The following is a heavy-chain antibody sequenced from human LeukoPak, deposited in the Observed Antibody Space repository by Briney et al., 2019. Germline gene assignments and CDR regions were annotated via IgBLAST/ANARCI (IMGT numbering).Heavy chain of an antibody. CDR3: ARTYSSSDNWFGP. Sequence: ASVKVSCKASGYTFTSYGISWVRQAPGQGLEWMGWISAYNGNTNYAQKLQGRVTMTTDTSTSTAYVELRSLRSDDTAVYYCARTYSSSDNWFGPWGQGTLVTVSS. D-gene: IGHD6-6*01. V-gene: IGHV1-18*01. CDR1: GYTFTSYG. CDR2: ISAYNGNT. J-gene: IGHJ5*02.